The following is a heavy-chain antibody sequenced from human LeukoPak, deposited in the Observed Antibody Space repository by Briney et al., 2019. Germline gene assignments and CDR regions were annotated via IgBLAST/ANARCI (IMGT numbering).Heavy chain of an antibody. Sequence: ASVKVSCKVSGYTLTELSMHWVRQAPGKGLEWMGGFDTEDGETIYAQKFQGRVTMTEDTSTDTAYMELSSLRSEDTAVYYCATADSSGYYYPLARPEPYYFDYWGQGTLVTVSS. CDR1: GYTLTELS. D-gene: IGHD3-22*01. J-gene: IGHJ4*02. CDR2: FDTEDGET. V-gene: IGHV1-24*01. CDR3: ATADSSGYYYPLARPEPYYFDY.